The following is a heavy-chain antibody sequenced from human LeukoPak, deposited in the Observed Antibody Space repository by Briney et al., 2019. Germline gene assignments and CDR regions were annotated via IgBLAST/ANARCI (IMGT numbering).Heavy chain of an antibody. CDR3: ARGDFPGYHQLLTKNWFDP. V-gene: IGHV1-2*02. CDR2: INPNSGGT. J-gene: IGHJ5*02. D-gene: IGHD2-2*01. Sequence: GASVKVSFKASGYTFTGYYMHWVRQAPGQGLEWMGWINPNSGGTNYAQKFQGRVTMTRDTSISTAYMELSRLRSDDTAVYYCARGDFPGYHQLLTKNWFDPWGQGTLVTVSS. CDR1: GYTFTGYY.